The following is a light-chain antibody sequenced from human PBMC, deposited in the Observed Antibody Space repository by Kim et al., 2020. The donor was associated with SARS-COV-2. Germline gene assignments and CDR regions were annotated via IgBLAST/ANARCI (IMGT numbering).Light chain of an antibody. CDR3: QQYGSSLN. Sequence: EIVLTQSTGTLSLSPGERATLSCRASQSVSSSYLAWYQQKPGQAPRLLIYGASSRATGIPDRFSGSGSGTDFTLTISRLEPEDFAVYYCQQYGSSLNFGGGTKVDIK. CDR2: GAS. J-gene: IGKJ4*01. V-gene: IGKV3-20*01. CDR1: QSVSSSY.